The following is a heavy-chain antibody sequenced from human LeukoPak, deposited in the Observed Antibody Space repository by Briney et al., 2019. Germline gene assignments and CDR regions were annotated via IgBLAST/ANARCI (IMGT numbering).Heavy chain of an antibody. CDR1: GFTFSSYGVNA. V-gene: IGHV3-23*01. CDR2: ISGSGGGT. D-gene: IGHD1-26*01. CDR3: ARDGGGTYWEGYFDF. Sequence: PGGSLRLSCAASGFTFSSYGVNAMSWVRQAPGRGLEWVSGISGSGGGTYYADSVKGRFTASRDNVKNSLYLQMNSLTAEDTAVYYCARDGGGTYWEGYFDFWGQGILVTVSS. J-gene: IGHJ4*02.